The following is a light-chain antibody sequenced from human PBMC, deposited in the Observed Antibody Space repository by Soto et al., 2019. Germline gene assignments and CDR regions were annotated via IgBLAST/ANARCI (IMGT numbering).Light chain of an antibody. J-gene: IGKJ1*01. CDR3: QQSYSSPPT. CDR2: AAS. Sequence: DIQMTQSPSSLSASVEDRVIITCPASQSISNHLNWYQQKPGKGPKLLIFAASSLQSGVPSRFSGSRSGPDFTLTISSLQPEDFATNYCQQSYSSPPTFGQRAKVDIK. CDR1: QSISNH. V-gene: IGKV1-39*01.